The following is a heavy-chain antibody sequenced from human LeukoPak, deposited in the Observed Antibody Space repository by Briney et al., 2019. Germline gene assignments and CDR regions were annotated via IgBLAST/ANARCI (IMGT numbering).Heavy chain of an antibody. CDR2: INPNSGGT. J-gene: IGHJ6*03. V-gene: IGHV1-2*02. CDR1: GYTFTGYY. CDR3: ARDPSVVDYYYYMDV. Sequence: ASVNVSCKASGYTFTGYYMHWVRQAPGQGLEWMGWINPNSGGTNYAQKFQGRVTMTRDTSISTAYMELSRLRSDDTAVYYCARDPSVVDYYYYMDVWGKGTTVTVSS.